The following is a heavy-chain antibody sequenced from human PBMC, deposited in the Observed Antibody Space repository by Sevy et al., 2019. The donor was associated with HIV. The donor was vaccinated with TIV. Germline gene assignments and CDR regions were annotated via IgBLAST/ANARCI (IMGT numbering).Heavy chain of an antibody. V-gene: IGHV3-23*01. D-gene: IGHD3-22*01. CDR2: ISGSGGST. J-gene: IGHJ3*02. CDR1: GLTFSSYA. CDR3: AKDLFYFDSSGHGAFDI. Sequence: GGSLRLSCAASGLTFSSYAMGWVRQAPGKGLEWVSTISGSGGSTYYADSVKGRFTISRDNSKNTLYLQMNSLRAEDTAVYYCAKDLFYFDSSGHGAFDIWGQGTMVTVSS.